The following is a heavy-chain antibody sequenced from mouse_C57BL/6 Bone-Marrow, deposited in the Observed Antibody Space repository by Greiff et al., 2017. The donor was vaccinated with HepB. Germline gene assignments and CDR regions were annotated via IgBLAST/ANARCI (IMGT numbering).Heavy chain of an antibody. CDR2: ISSGSSTI. D-gene: IGHD2-12*01. J-gene: IGHJ4*01. V-gene: IGHV5-17*01. Sequence: EVMLVESGGGLVKPGGSLKLSCAASGFTFSDYGMHWVRQTPEKGLEWVAYISSGSSTIYYADTVKGRFTISRDNAKNTLFLQMTSLRSEDTAMYYCTRRSPYVYDAMDYWGQGTSVTVSS. CDR3: TRRSPYVYDAMDY. CDR1: GFTFSDYG.